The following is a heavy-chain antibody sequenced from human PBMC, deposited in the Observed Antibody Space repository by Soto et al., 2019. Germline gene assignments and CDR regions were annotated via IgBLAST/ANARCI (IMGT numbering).Heavy chain of an antibody. D-gene: IGHD5-18*01. Sequence: SLRLSCAASGFTFSSYGMHWVRQDPGKGLEWVAVMWYDGSNKYYADSVKARFTISRDNSKNTLCLQMNSLRAEETAVYYCAREDTASTYYGMDVWGHGTTVTVSS. J-gene: IGHJ6*02. CDR3: AREDTASTYYGMDV. V-gene: IGHV3-33*01. CDR2: MWYDGSNK. CDR1: GFTFSSYG.